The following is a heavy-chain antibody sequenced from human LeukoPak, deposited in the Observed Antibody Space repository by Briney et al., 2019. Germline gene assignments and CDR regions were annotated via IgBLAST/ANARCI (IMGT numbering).Heavy chain of an antibody. Sequence: ASVKVSCKASGYTFTGYYIHWVRQAPGQGLEWMGWINPNSGGTNSTQKFQGRVTMTRDTSITTAYMELSKLRSDDTAVYYCARDGEYQLLFGRYYYMDVWGKGTTVTVSS. CDR1: GYTFTGYY. CDR2: INPNSGGT. J-gene: IGHJ6*03. D-gene: IGHD2-2*01. V-gene: IGHV1-2*02. CDR3: ARDGEYQLLFGRYYYMDV.